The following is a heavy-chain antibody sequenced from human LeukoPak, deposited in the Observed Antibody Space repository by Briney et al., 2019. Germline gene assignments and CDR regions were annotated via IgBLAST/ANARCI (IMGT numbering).Heavy chain of an antibody. CDR2: ISSSSSYI. D-gene: IGHD3-22*01. J-gene: IGHJ4*02. CDR1: GFTFSIYS. CDR3: ARMEIVEYDSSGYYSPFLDY. Sequence: GGSLRLSCAASGFTFSIYSMNWVRQAPGKGLEWVSSISSSSSYIYYADSVKGRFTISRDNAKNSLYLQMNSLRAEDTAVYYCARMEIVEYDSSGYYSPFLDYWGQGTLVTVSS. V-gene: IGHV3-21*01.